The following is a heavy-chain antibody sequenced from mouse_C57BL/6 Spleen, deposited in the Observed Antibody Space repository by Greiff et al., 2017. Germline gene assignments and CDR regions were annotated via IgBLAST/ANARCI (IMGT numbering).Heavy chain of an antibody. D-gene: IGHD2-4*01. CDR3: ARSAGYYDYDGFAY. V-gene: IGHV1-18*01. Sequence: EVQLQQSGPELVKPGASVKIPCKASGYTFTDYNMDWVKQSHGKSLEWIGDINPNNGGTIYNQKFKGKATLTVDKSSSTAYMELRSLTSEDTAVYYCARSAGYYDYDGFAYWGQGTLVTVSA. CDR2: INPNNGGT. J-gene: IGHJ3*01. CDR1: GYTFTDYN.